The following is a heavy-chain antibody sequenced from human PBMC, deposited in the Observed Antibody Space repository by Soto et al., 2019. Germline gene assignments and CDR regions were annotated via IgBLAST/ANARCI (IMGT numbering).Heavy chain of an antibody. Sequence: SETLSLTCTVSGGSISSYYWSWIRQPPGKGLEWIGYIYYSENTNYNPSLKSRVTISVDTSKNQFSLNLSSVTAADTAVYYCARGWGLVGGVYYFDYGGQGPRVTVSS. J-gene: IGHJ4*02. CDR1: GGSISSYY. V-gene: IGHV4-59*01. CDR2: IYYSENT. CDR3: ARGWGLVGGVYYFDY. D-gene: IGHD3-10*01.